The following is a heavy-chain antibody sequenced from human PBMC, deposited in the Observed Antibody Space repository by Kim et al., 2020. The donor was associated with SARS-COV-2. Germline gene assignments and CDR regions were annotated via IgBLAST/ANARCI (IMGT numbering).Heavy chain of an antibody. CDR2: IWYDGSNK. CDR1: GFTFSSYG. CDR3: AKQKRDILTGYYIPKSYYNYYGMDV. D-gene: IGHD3-9*01. V-gene: IGHV3-33*06. J-gene: IGHJ6*02. Sequence: GGSLRLYCAASGFTFSSYGMHWVRQAPGKGLEWVAVIWYDGSNKYYADSVKGRFTISRDNSKNTLYLQMNSLRAEDTAVYYCAKQKRDILTGYYIPKSYYNYYGMDVWGQGTTVTVSS.